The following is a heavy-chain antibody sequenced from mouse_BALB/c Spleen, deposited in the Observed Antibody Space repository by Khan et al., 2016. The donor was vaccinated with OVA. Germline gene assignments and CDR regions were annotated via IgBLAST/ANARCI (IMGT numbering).Heavy chain of an antibody. Sequence: EVQLQESGPGLVKPSQSLSLTCTVTGYSITSDYAWNWIRQFPGNRLEWMGFISYSGNTNYNPSLKSRISVTRDTSKNQFFLQLNSVTTEDTATXYCARMYGGDFDYWGQGTTLTVSS. V-gene: IGHV3-2*02. J-gene: IGHJ2*01. CDR1: GYSITSDYA. D-gene: IGHD2-10*02. CDR3: ARMYGGDFDY. CDR2: ISYSGNT.